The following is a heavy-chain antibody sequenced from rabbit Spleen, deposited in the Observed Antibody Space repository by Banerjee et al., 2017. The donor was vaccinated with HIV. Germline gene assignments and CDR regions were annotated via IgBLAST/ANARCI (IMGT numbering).Heavy chain of an antibody. Sequence: QEQLVESGGDLVKPGASLTLTCTASGVSFSSSSYMCWVRQAPGKGLDLIGCIYAGDGSTDYANWVNGRFTISKTSSTVDLKMTSLTAADTATYFCAREIYSYDDYGDYGLTLTRLDLWGQGTLVTVS. CDR3: AREIYSYDDYGDYGLTLTRLDL. CDR2: IYAGDGST. J-gene: IGHJ3*01. V-gene: IGHV1S45*01. CDR1: GVSFSSSSY. D-gene: IGHD2-1*01.